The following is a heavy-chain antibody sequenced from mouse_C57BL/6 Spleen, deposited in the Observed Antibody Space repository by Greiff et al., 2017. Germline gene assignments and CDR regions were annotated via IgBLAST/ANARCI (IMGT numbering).Heavy chain of an antibody. J-gene: IGHJ3*01. CDR2: IYPGDGDT. CDR1: GYAFSSSW. V-gene: IGHV1-82*01. Sequence: VQLHQSGPELVKPGASVKISCKASGYAFSSSWMNWVKQRPGKGLEWIGRIYPGDGDTNYNGKFKGKATLTADKSSSTAYMQLSSLTSEDSAVYCCARRDYDGGPFAYWGQGTLVTVSA. D-gene: IGHD2-4*01. CDR3: ARRDYDGGPFAY.